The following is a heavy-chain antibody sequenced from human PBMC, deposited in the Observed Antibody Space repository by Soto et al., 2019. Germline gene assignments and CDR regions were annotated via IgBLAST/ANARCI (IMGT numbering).Heavy chain of an antibody. V-gene: IGHV4-59*07. J-gene: IGHJ6*02. CDR2: IYYSGST. D-gene: IGHD3-22*01. Sequence: NPKDALYLNCADSGGSLSSYNWSWIRQPPGKGLEWIGYIYYSGSTNYNPSLKSRVTISVDTSKNQFSLKLSSVTAADTAVYYCARVRDYYDSSGYYDYYYYGIHVWAPGSTFPVS. CDR1: GGSLSSYN. CDR3: ARVRDYYDSSGYYDYYYYGIHV.